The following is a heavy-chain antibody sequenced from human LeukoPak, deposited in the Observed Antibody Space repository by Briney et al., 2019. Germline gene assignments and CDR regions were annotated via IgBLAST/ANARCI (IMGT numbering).Heavy chain of an antibody. J-gene: IGHJ4*02. CDR2: IWYDGSNE. D-gene: IGHD2-15*01. CDR3: AREQTSSSPAPLGY. V-gene: IGHV3-33*01. Sequence: PGGSLRLSCTASGFTFSRYGMHWVRQGPGKGLEWAATIWYDGSNEYYAASVKDRFTISRDNSKNTLFLQMNTLRADDTAVYYCAREQTSSSPAPLGYWGQGTLVTVSS. CDR1: GFTFSRYG.